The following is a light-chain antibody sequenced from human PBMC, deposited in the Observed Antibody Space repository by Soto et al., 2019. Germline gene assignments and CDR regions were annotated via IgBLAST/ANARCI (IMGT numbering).Light chain of an antibody. CDR2: DAS. CDR3: HQRGSWPGT. CDR1: QSVGSY. Sequence: EVVLTQSPATLSLSPGERATLSCRASQSVGSYLAWYQQRPGQAPRLLIYDASYRATGIPARFSGSGSGTDFTLTISSLEPEDLAVYDCHQRGSWPGTFGQGTRLEIK. J-gene: IGKJ2*01. V-gene: IGKV3-11*01.